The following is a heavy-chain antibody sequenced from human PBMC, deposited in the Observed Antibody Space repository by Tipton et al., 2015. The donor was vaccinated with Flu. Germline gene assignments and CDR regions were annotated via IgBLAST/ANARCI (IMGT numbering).Heavy chain of an antibody. D-gene: IGHD3-16*01. V-gene: IGHV3-7*01. Sequence: SLRLSCAASGFTFSTYEMHWVRQAPGKGLEWVASTKQDGSGKYYVDSVKGRFTMSRDNTQNSLYLQMDSLRAEDTAVYYCARGDYDYWGQGTLVTVSS. CDR3: ARGDYDY. CDR1: GFTFSTYE. J-gene: IGHJ4*02. CDR2: TKQDGSGK.